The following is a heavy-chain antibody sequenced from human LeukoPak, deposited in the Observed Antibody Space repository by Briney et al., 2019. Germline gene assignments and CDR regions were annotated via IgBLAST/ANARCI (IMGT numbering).Heavy chain of an antibody. CDR3: VRDLGPRAY. Sequence: GGSLRLSCAASGFTFSSYWMHWVRQAPGKGLVWVSRINSDGGTTTYADSVKGRFTISRDNAKNTLYLQINNLRVEDTAMYYCVRDLGPRAYWGQGSLVTVAS. J-gene: IGHJ4*02. D-gene: IGHD7-27*01. CDR1: GFTFSSYW. CDR2: INSDGGTT. V-gene: IGHV3-74*01.